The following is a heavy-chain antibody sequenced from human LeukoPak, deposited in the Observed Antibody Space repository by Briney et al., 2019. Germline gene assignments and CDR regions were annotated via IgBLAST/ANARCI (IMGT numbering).Heavy chain of an antibody. CDR1: GFTFSSYA. Sequence: GRSLRLSCAASGFTFSSYAMHWVRQAPGKGLEWVAVISYDGSNKYYADSVKGRFTISRDNSKNTLYLQMNSLRPEDAAVYYCARGWGGSSWPFDSWGQGTLVTVSS. D-gene: IGHD6-13*01. CDR2: ISYDGSNK. V-gene: IGHV3-30-3*01. CDR3: ARGWGGSSWPFDS. J-gene: IGHJ4*02.